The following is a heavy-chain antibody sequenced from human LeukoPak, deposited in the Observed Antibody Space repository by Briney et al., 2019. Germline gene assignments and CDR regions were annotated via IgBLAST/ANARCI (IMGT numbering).Heavy chain of an antibody. CDR2: INAGNGNT. J-gene: IGHJ4*02. D-gene: IGHD6-19*01. CDR1: GYTFTSYA. V-gene: IGHV1-3*01. Sequence: GASVKVSCKASGYTFTSYAMHWVRQAPGQRLEWMGWINAGNGNTKYSQKFQGRVTITRDTSASTSYMELSSLRSEDTAVYYCARVGGWDYFDYWGQGTLVTVSS. CDR3: ARVGGWDYFDY.